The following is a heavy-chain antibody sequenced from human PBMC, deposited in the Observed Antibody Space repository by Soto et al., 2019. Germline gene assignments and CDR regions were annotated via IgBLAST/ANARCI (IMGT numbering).Heavy chain of an antibody. Sequence: EVQLVESGGGWVQPGRSLRLSCAASGFTFDVYAMHWVRQAPGKGLEWVSGINYNSGSIGYADSVKGRFTISRDNAKDSLHLQMNSLRAEDTAVYYCAKDISLRVWVYLVVEYWGQGTLVTVSP. CDR1: GFTFDVYA. CDR3: AKDISLRVWVYLVVEY. D-gene: IGHD6-13*01. CDR2: INYNSGSI. J-gene: IGHJ4*02. V-gene: IGHV3-9*01.